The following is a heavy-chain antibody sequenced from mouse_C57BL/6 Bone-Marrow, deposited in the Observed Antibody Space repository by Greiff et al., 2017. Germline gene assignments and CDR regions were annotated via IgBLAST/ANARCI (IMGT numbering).Heavy chain of an antibody. CDR2: IYPGSGST. V-gene: IGHV1-55*01. D-gene: IGHD2-12*01. CDR3: ARLGGLRRGYCDV. CDR1: GYTFTSYW. Sequence: VQVVESGAELVKPGASVKMSCKASGYTFTSYWITWVKQRPGQGLEWIGDIYPGSGSTNYNEKFKSKATLTVDTSSSTAYMQLSSLTSEDSAVYYCARLGGLRRGYCDVGGTGTTVTVSS. J-gene: IGHJ1*03.